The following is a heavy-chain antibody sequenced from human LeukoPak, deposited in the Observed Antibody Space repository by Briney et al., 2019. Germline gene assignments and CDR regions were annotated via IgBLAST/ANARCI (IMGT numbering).Heavy chain of an antibody. V-gene: IGHV3-21*01. CDR2: ISSSSSYI. D-gene: IGHD3-10*01. CDR1: GFTFSSYS. Sequence: GGSLRLSCAASGFTFSSYSMNWVRQAPGKGLEWVSSISSSSSYIYYADSVKGRFTISRDNAKNSLYLQMNSLRAEDTAVYYCAREAGDYYGSGFDYWGQGTLVTVSP. J-gene: IGHJ4*02. CDR3: AREAGDYYGSGFDY.